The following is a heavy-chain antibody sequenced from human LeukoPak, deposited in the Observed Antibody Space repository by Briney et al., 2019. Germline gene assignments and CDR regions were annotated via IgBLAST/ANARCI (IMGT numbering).Heavy chain of an antibody. D-gene: IGHD3-10*02. CDR2: ISSSGSTI. V-gene: IGHV3-48*03. CDR1: GFTFSSYE. CDR3: AELGITMIGGV. J-gene: IGHJ6*04. Sequence: GGSLRLSCAASGFTFSSYEMNWVRQAPGRGLEWVSYISSSGSTIYYADSVKGRFTISRDNAKNSLYPQMNSLRAEDTAVYYCAELGITMIGGVWGKGTTVTISS.